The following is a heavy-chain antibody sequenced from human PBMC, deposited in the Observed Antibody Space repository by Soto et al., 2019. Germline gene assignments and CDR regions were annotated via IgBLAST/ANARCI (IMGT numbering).Heavy chain of an antibody. CDR3: ARVQGYDFWSGYRPIDYYYMDV. CDR2: ISAYNGNT. J-gene: IGHJ6*03. D-gene: IGHD3-3*01. Sequence: ASVKVSCKASGYTFNSYGICWVRQAPGQGLEWMGWISAYNGNTNYAQKLQGRVTMTTDTSTSTAYMELRSLRSDDTAVYYCARVQGYDFWSGYRPIDYYYMDVWGKGTTVTVSS. CDR1: GYTFNSYG. V-gene: IGHV1-18*01.